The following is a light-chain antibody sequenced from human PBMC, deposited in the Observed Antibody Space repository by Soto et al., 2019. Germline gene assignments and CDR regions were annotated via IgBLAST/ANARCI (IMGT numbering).Light chain of an antibody. V-gene: IGKV1-13*02. CDR2: DAS. CDR1: QGISSA. CDR3: QQFNSYPIT. J-gene: IGKJ5*01. Sequence: AIQLTQSPSSLSASVGDRVTITCRASQGISSALAWYQQKPGKAPKLLIYDASRLESGVPSRFSGSGSGTDFTLTISSLQPEDFANYYCQQFNSYPITFGQGTRLEIK.